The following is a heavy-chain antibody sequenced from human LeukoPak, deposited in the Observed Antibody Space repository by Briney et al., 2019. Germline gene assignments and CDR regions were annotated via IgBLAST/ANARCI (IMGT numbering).Heavy chain of an antibody. V-gene: IGHV3-21*01. CDR3: ARDTVAGTRGGFQPQYYFDY. J-gene: IGHJ4*02. Sequence: PGGSLRLSCAASGFTLSSYSMNWVRQAPGKGLEWVSSISSSSYIYYADSVKGRFTISRDNAKNSLYLQMNSLRAEDTAVYYCARDTVAGTRGGFQPQYYFDYWGQGTLVTVSS. D-gene: IGHD6-19*01. CDR2: ISSSSYI. CDR1: GFTLSSYS.